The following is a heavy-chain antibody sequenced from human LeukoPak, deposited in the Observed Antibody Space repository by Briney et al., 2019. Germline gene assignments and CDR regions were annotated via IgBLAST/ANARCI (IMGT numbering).Heavy chain of an antibody. CDR2: ISAYNGNT. J-gene: IGHJ4*02. D-gene: IGHD3-10*01. CDR3: AREASDGSGSYTDY. V-gene: IGHV1-18*01. CDR1: GYTFTSYA. Sequence: ASVKVSCKASGYTFTSYAMNWVRQAPGQGLEWMGWISAYNGNTNYAQKLQGRVTMTTDTSTSTAYMELRSLRSDDTAVYYCAREASDGSGSYTDYWGQGTLVTVSS.